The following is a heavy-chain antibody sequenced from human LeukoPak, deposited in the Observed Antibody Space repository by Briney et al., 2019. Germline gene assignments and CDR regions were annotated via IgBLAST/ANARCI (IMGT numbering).Heavy chain of an antibody. CDR1: GASISSYY. J-gene: IGHJ4*02. V-gene: IGHV4-34*01. Sequence: SETLSLTCTVSGASISSYYWSWIRQSPGKGLEWIGEVNHRGSTNYNPSLKSRLTISIDTTRSQFSLSLTSVTAADTAVYYCASHSLEAGYIFVSWGQGTLVTVSS. CDR2: VNHRGST. D-gene: IGHD5-18*01. CDR3: ASHSLEAGYIFVS.